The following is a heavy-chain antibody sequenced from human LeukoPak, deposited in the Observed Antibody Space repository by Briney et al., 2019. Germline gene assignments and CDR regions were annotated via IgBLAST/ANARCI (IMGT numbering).Heavy chain of an antibody. CDR2: ISGSGGST. CDR3: AKSIRATNSAADY. D-gene: IGHD5-24*01. J-gene: IGHJ4*02. V-gene: IGHV3-23*01. CDR1: GFTFNIYA. Sequence: GGSLRLSCAASGFTFNIYAMSWVRQAPGKGLEWVSDISGSGGSTYYADSVKGRFTISRDNSKNTLSLQMNSLRAEDTAVYYCAKSIRATNSAADYWGQGTLVTVSS.